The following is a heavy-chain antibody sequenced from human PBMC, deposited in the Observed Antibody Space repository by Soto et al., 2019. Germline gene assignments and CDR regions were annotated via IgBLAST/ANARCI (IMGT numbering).Heavy chain of an antibody. D-gene: IGHD4-4*01. V-gene: IGHV4-31*03. CDR2: IYYSGST. J-gene: IGHJ4*02. CDR1: GGSIISGGYY. Sequence: QVQLQESGPGLVKPSQTLSLTCTVSGGSIISGGYYWSWIRQHPGKGLEWIGYIYYSGSTYYNPSLKSRVTISVDTSKNQFSLKLSSVTAADTAVYYCATLASNSYYFDYWGQGTLVTVSS. CDR3: ATLASNSYYFDY.